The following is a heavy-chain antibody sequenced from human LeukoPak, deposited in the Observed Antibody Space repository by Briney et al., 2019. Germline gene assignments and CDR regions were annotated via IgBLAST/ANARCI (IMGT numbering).Heavy chain of an antibody. CDR2: ISDSGDTT. Sequence: GGSLRLSCAASGFTFSSYAMSWVRQAPGKGLQWVSTISDSGDTTYYADSVKGRFTVSRDNSKNTLYLQMNSLRAEDTAVYYCARAAGYSYSYYFDYWGQGTLVTVSS. V-gene: IGHV3-23*01. D-gene: IGHD5-18*01. CDR3: ARAAGYSYSYYFDY. CDR1: GFTFSSYA. J-gene: IGHJ4*02.